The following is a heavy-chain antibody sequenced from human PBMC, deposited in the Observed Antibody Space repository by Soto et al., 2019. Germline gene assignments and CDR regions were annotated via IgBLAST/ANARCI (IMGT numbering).Heavy chain of an antibody. V-gene: IGHV4-61*01. J-gene: IGHJ4*02. CDR2: IYYSGST. D-gene: IGHD3-16*01. Sequence: PSETLSLTCTVSGGSVSSCSYYWIWIRQPPGKGLEWIGYIYYSGSTNYNPSLKSRVTISVDTSKNQFSLKLSSVTAADTAVYYCARGPRGGYYFDYWGRGTLVTVSS. CDR3: ARGPRGGYYFDY. CDR1: GGSVSSCSYY.